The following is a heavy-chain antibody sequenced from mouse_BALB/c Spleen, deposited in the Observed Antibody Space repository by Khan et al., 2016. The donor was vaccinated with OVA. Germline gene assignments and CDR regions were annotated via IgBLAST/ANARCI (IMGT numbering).Heavy chain of an antibody. CDR1: GYSFTNYY. CDR2: IDPFSGAT. CDR3: TRHGYVAWFTY. D-gene: IGHD1-2*01. Sequence: EVQLQESGPELIKPGASVKISCKASGYSFTNYYIHWVMQSHGKSLEWIGYIDPFSGATTYNQNFKGQATFIVDKSSSTAYMHVSNLTSEDSAVYYCTRHGYVAWFTYWGQGTLVTVST. J-gene: IGHJ3*01. V-gene: IGHV1S135*01.